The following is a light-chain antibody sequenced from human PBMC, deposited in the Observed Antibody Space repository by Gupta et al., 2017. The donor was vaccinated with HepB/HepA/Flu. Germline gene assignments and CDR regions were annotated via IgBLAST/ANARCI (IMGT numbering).Light chain of an antibody. V-gene: IGKV3-20*01. CDR2: GAS. Sequence: EIVFTQSPGTLSLSPGKRATLSCRASQSISSSYLAWYQQKRGQAPRLLIYGASNRATGIPDRFSGSGSGTNFTLTITTLEPEDFAVYSCQQYGGSPWTFGQGTKVEIK. CDR3: QQYGGSPWT. CDR1: QSISSSY. J-gene: IGKJ1*01.